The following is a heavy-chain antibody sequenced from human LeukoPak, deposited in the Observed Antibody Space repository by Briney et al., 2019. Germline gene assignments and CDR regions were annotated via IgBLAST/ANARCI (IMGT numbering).Heavy chain of an antibody. D-gene: IGHD3-9*01. CDR2: INPNTGGT. Sequence: GASVKVSCKASGYTFSGYYIHWVRQAPGQGLEWMGWINPNTGGTNFAQNFQGRVTMTTVTSIGTAYMELSRLRSDDTAVYYCARVVDILTGHDTALDYWGQGTLVTVSS. CDR3: ARVVDILTGHDTALDY. CDR1: GYTFSGYY. V-gene: IGHV1-2*02. J-gene: IGHJ4*02.